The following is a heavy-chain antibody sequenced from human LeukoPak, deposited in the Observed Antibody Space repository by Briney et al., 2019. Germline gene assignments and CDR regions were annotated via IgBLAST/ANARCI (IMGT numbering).Heavy chain of an antibody. CDR1: GFTFSSYA. CDR3: AREGSLRYFDWPDYYYYGMDV. V-gene: IGHV3-23*01. Sequence: GGSLRLSCAASGFTFSSYATSWVRQAPGKGLEWVSAISGSGGSTYHADSVKGRFTISRDNSKNTLYLQMNSLRAEDTAVYYCAREGSLRYFDWPDYYYYGMDVWGKGTTVTVSS. D-gene: IGHD3-9*01. CDR2: ISGSGGST. J-gene: IGHJ6*04.